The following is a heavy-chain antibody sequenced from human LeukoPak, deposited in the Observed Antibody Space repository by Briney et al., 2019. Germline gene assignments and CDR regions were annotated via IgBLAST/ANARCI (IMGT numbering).Heavy chain of an antibody. CDR2: INWNSKSS. V-gene: IGHV3-9*01. D-gene: IGHD5-18*01. CDR1: GFTFNDYA. J-gene: IGHJ4*02. CDR3: AAEKQVTAMASY. Sequence: GGSLRLSCAASGFTFNDYAMHWVRQAPGKGLEWVSGINWNSKSSGYADSEKGRFTISRDNSKNTLYLQMNSLRAEDTAVYYCAAEKQVTAMASYWGQGTLVTVSS.